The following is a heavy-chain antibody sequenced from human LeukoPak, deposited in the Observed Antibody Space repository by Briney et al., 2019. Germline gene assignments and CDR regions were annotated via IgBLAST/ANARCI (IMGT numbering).Heavy chain of an antibody. CDR3: ARDGRGPTRESLDY. Sequence: SETLSLTCAVSGGSISSSNWWSWVRQPPGKGLEWIGEIYHSGSTNYNPSLKSRVTISVDKSKNQFSLKLSSVTAADTAVYYCARDGRGPTRESLDYWGQGTLVTVSS. D-gene: IGHD3-10*01. V-gene: IGHV4-4*02. J-gene: IGHJ4*02. CDR1: GGSISSSNW. CDR2: IYHSGST.